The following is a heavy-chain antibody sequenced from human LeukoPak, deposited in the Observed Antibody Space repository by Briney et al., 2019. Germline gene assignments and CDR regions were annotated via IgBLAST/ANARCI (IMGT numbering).Heavy chain of an antibody. CDR2: IYYSGST. CDR3: ARVWSGYDVFDI. Sequence: SETLSLTCTVSGGSISRYYWSWIRQPPGKGLEWIGYIYYSGSTNYKPSLKSRVTISVDASKNQFPLKLRSVTAADTAVYYCARVWSGYDVFDIWGQGTMVTVSS. D-gene: IGHD3-3*01. CDR1: GGSISRYY. J-gene: IGHJ3*02. V-gene: IGHV4-59*01.